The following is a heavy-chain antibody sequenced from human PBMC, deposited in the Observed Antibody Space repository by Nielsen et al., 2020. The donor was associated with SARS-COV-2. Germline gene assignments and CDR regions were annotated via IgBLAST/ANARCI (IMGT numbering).Heavy chain of an antibody. J-gene: IGHJ4*02. CDR3: ARDRSGYYSDYFDY. V-gene: IGHV1-3*01. D-gene: IGHD3-22*01. Sequence: KFQGSVTITRDTSASTAYMELSSLRSEDTAVYYCARDRSGYYSDYFDYWGQGTLVTVSS.